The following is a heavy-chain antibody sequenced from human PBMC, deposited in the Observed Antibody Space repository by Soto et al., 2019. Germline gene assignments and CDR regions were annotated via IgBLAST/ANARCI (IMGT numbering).Heavy chain of an antibody. D-gene: IGHD6-6*01. CDR1: GGSIISYY. V-gene: IGHV4-4*07. J-gene: IGHJ4*02. CDR3: ARVMEQLALDY. Sequence: SETLSLTCTGSGGSIISYYWSWIRQPAGKGLEWIGRIYTSGSTNYNPSLKSRVTMSVDTSKNQFSLKLSSVTAADTAVYYCARVMEQLALDYWGQGTLVTVSS. CDR2: IYTSGST.